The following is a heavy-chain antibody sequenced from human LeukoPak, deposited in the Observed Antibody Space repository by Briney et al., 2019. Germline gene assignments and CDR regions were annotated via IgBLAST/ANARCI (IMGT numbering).Heavy chain of an antibody. CDR1: GFTFSSYS. D-gene: IGHD3-10*01. Sequence: TGGSLRLSCAASGFTFSSYSMNWVRQAPGKGLEWVSSISSSSSYIYYADSVKGRFTISRDNAKNSLYLQMNSLRAEDTAVYYCARDRGFGREDWFDSWGQGTLVTVSS. CDR2: ISSSSSYI. CDR3: ARDRGFGREDWFDS. J-gene: IGHJ5*01. V-gene: IGHV3-21*01.